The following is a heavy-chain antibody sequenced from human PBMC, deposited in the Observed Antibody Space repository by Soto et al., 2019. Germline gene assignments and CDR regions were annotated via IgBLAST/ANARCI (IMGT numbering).Heavy chain of an antibody. J-gene: IGHJ6*03. CDR1: GYTFPSYG. D-gene: IGHD3-10*01. CDR3: ASGELYGSGTGYMDV. V-gene: IGHV1-18*01. CDR2: ISAYNGNT. Sequence: SGAEVKKPGASVKVSCQASGYTFPSYGISWVRQAPGQGLEWMGWISAYNGNTNYAQKLQGRVTMTTDTSTSTAYMELRSLRSDDTAVYYCASGELYGSGTGYMDVWGKGTTVTVSS.